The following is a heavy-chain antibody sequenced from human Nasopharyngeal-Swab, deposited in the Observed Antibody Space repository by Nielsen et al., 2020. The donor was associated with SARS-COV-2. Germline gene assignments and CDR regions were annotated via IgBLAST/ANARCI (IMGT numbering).Heavy chain of an antibody. CDR2: IYYSGST. Sequence: WIRQPQGKGLEWIGYIYYSGSTNYNPSLKSRVTMSVDTSKNQFSLKLSSVTAADTAVYYCARVEGGFYRPYYYGMDVWGQGTTVTVSS. CDR3: ARVEGGFYRPYYYGMDV. J-gene: IGHJ6*02. D-gene: IGHD3-16*01. V-gene: IGHV4-59*01.